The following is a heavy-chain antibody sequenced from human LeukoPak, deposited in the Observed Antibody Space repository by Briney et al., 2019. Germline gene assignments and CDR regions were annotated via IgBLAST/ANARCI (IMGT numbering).Heavy chain of an antibody. J-gene: IGHJ5*02. Sequence: SETLSLTCSVSGDSISSGNYYWGWIRQPPGKGLEWIGNLYCSGSTYYYPSFKSRVTISVDTSKNQFSLKLSSVTAADTAVYYCASDRSSWNPGAPSWGQGTLVTVSS. V-gene: IGHV4-39*01. CDR1: GDSISSGNYY. CDR2: LYCSGST. CDR3: ASDRSSWNPGAPS. D-gene: IGHD6-13*01.